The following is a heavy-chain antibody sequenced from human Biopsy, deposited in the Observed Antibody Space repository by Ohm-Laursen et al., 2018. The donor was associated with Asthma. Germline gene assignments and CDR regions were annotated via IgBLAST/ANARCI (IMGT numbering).Heavy chain of an antibody. CDR1: GGTFNTYV. CDR2: INSVFGTT. D-gene: IGHD2-2*01. V-gene: IGHV1-69*13. J-gene: IGHJ4*02. CDR3: ARKAGSCISRTCYSLDF. Sequence: SVKVSCKSLGGTFNTYVIGWVRQAPGQGLEWMGGINSVFGTTTYPQKFQDRVTITADDSTSTVYMELSSLRSEDTASYYCARKAGSCISRTCYSLDFWGQGTLVTVSS.